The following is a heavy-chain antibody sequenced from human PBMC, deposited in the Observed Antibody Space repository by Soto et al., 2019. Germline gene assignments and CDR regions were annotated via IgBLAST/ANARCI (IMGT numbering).Heavy chain of an antibody. CDR2: IIPILGIA. CDR3: APTYYYDSSGYTFDY. V-gene: IGHV1-69*02. J-gene: IGHJ4*02. CDR1: GGTFSSYT. Sequence: QVQLVQSGAEVKKPGSSVNVSCKASGGTFSSYTISWVRQAPGQGLEWMGRIIPILGIANYAQKFQGRVTITADKSTSTAYMELSSLRSEDTAVYYCAPTYYYDSSGYTFDYWGQGTLVTVSS. D-gene: IGHD3-22*01.